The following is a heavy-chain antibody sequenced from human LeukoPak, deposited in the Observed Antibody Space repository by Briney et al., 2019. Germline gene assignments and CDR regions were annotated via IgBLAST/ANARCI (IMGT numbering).Heavy chain of an antibody. CDR1: GFIFNNYA. CDR3: AKDNRRHYTSGPNPDSLH. J-gene: IGHJ4*02. CDR2: ISWNSGSI. V-gene: IGHV3-9*01. Sequence: GGSLRLSCAGSGFIFNNYAMHWVRQPPGKGLEWVSGISWNSGSIDYADSVKGRFTISRDNAKNYLYLQMNSLRVEDTAFYYCAKDNRRHYTSGPNPDSLHWGQGALVTVSS. D-gene: IGHD6-19*01.